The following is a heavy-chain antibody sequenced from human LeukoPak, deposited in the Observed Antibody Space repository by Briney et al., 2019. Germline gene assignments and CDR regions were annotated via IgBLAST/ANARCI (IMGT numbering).Heavy chain of an antibody. CDR1: GYTFTSYY. Sequence: ASVKVSCKASGYTFTSYYMHWVRQAPGQGLEWMGRINPSGGSTIYAQKFQGRVTMTEDTSTDTAYMELSSLRSEDTAVYYCASFYDYVWGSYRWYAFDIWGQGTMVTVSS. J-gene: IGHJ3*02. V-gene: IGHV1-46*01. CDR3: ASFYDYVWGSYRWYAFDI. CDR2: INPSGGST. D-gene: IGHD3-16*02.